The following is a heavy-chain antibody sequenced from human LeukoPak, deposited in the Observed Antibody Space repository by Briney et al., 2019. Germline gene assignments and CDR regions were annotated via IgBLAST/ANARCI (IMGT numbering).Heavy chain of an antibody. D-gene: IGHD2-8*01. Sequence: SETPSLTCTVSGGSISSYYWSWIRQPPGKGLGWIAYIYYSGSTNYNPSLKSRVTISIDTSKNQFSLKLNSVTAADTAVYYCARGLIRQSAFDIWGQGTMVTVSS. J-gene: IGHJ3*02. V-gene: IGHV4-59*01. CDR2: IYYSGST. CDR1: GGSISSYY. CDR3: ARGLIRQSAFDI.